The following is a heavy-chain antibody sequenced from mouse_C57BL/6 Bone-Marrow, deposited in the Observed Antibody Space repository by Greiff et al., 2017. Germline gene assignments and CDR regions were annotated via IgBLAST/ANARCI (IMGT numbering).Heavy chain of an antibody. D-gene: IGHD2-14*01. CDR3: ARDRGYRDAMDY. Sequence: EVMLVESGGGLVKPGGSLKLSCAASGFTFSSYAMSWVRQTPEKRLEWVATISDGGSYTYYPDNVKGRFTITRENAKNNLDLQMSHLKSEDTAMYYCARDRGYRDAMDYWGQGTSVTVSS. J-gene: IGHJ4*01. CDR2: ISDGGSYT. V-gene: IGHV5-4*01. CDR1: GFTFSSYA.